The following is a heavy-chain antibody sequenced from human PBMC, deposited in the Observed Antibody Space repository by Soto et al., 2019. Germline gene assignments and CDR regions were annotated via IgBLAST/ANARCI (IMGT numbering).Heavy chain of an antibody. Sequence: EVQLLESGGGSVQPGESLRISCGASGFTFSTYAMSWVRQAPGKGLEWVSVVSSAGDGTYYAESVKGRFTISRDNSKNTLFLHMNSLRAEDTAVYYCAKDLSSWSGFGLGHWGQGTLVTVSS. V-gene: IGHV3-23*01. CDR1: GFTFSTYA. CDR3: AKDLSSWSGFGLGH. J-gene: IGHJ5*02. D-gene: IGHD3-3*01. CDR2: VSSAGDGT.